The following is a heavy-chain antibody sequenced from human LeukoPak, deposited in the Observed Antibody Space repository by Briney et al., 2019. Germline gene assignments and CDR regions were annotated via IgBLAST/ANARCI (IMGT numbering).Heavy chain of an antibody. CDR1: GYTFTGYY. CDR3: ARDHGYYDILTGYYPTYSFDY. J-gene: IGHJ4*02. V-gene: IGHV1-2*02. CDR2: INPNSGGT. D-gene: IGHD3-9*01. Sequence: ASVKVSCKASGYTFTGYYMHWVRQAPGQGLEWMGWINPNSGGTNYAQKFQSRGTMTRDTSLSTAYMELSRLRSDDTAVYYCARDHGYYDILTGYYPTYSFDYWGQGTLVTVSS.